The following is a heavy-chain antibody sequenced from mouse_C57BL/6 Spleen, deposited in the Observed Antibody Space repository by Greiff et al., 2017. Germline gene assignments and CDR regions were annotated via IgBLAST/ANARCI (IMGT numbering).Heavy chain of an antibody. J-gene: IGHJ3*01. CDR1: GYTFTDYY. CDR3: ARSRDYDGRSWFAY. D-gene: IGHD2-4*01. CDR2: IFPGSGST. Sequence: QVQLKESGPELVKPGASVKISCKASGYTFTDYYINWVKQRPGQGLEWIGWIFPGSGSTYYNEKFKGKATLTVDKSSSTAYMLLSSLTSEDSAVYFCARSRDYDGRSWFAYWGQGTLVTVSA. V-gene: IGHV1-75*01.